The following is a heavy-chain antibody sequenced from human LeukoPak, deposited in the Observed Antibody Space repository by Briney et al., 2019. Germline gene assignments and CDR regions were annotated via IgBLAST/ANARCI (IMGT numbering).Heavy chain of an antibody. CDR1: GFTFSSHW. CDR3: VRDHGFDY. V-gene: IGHV3-74*01. CDR2: INTAGSTT. Sequence: SGGSLRLSCAASGFTFSSHWMHWVRQAPGKGLVWVSRINTAGSTTTYAESVRGRFTTSRDNAKNTLYLQMNSLRAEDTTVYYCVRDHGFDYWGQGTLVTVSS. J-gene: IGHJ4*02.